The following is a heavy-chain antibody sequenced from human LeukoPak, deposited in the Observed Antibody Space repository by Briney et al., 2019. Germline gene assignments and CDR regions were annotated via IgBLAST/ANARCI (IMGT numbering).Heavy chain of an antibody. CDR1: GFTFSSYW. Sequence: GGSLRLSCAASGFTFSSYWMHCVRQAPGKGPVWISHISSGDGTNIGYADSVKGRFTISRDNAKNTLYLQMNSLGVEDTAVYYCTRTTGQRCFDCWGQGTQVTVSS. CDR3: TRTTGQRCFDC. CDR2: ISSGDGTNI. D-gene: IGHD4-11*01. V-gene: IGHV3-74*01. J-gene: IGHJ4*02.